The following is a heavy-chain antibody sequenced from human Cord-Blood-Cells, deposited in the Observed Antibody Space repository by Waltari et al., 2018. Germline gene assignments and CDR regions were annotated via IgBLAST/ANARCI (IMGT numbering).Heavy chain of an antibody. J-gene: IGHJ4*02. D-gene: IGHD6-13*01. V-gene: IGHV4-34*01. CDR2: INHSGST. CDR1: GGSFSGYS. CDR3: ARVRHRFAAGPFDY. Sequence: QVQLQQWGAGLLKPSETLSLTCAVYGGSFSGYSWSWIGKPPGKGLEWVGEINHSGSTNYTPSLKSRVTISVDTSTNQFSLKLSAVTAADTAVYYCARVRHRFAAGPFDYWGQGTLVTVSS.